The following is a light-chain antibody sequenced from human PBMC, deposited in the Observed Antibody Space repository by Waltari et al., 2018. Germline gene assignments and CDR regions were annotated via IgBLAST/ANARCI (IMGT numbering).Light chain of an antibody. J-gene: IGKJ1*01. V-gene: IGKV2-30*01. CDR3: MQNSYWPGT. Sequence: DVLMTQSPVSLSVTLGQSASISCRSGQSLVRYYDGNSYLSWVHQRPGQAPRRLSYEVSNRESWVPERFSASGSGTDFTLKISRVEAEDVGLYYCMQNSYWPGTFGQGTKVEIK. CDR2: EVS. CDR1: QSLVRYYDGNSY.